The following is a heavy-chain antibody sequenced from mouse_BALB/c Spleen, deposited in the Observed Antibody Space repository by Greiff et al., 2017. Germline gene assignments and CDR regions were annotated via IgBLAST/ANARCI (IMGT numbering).Heavy chain of an antibody. D-gene: IGHD2-10*02. Sequence: VQLQQSGAELVRPGASVKLSCTASGFNIKDYYMHWVKQRPEQGLEWIGWIDPENGDTEYDPKFQGKASITADTSSNTAYLQLSSLTSEDTAVYYCARSKYGNAMDYWGQGTSVTVSS. V-gene: IGHV14-1*02. CDR3: ARSKYGNAMDY. CDR2: IDPENGDT. J-gene: IGHJ4*01. CDR1: GFNIKDYY.